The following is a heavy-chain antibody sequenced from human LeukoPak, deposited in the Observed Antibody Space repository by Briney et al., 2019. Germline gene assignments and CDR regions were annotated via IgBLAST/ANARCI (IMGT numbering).Heavy chain of an antibody. CDR1: EFAFSTYT. CDR2: ISSGSNII. J-gene: IGHJ5*02. CDR3: ARGCSHPTNWFDP. Sequence: GGSLRLSCAASEFAFSTYTMNWVRQAPGKGLEWLSYISSGSNIIYYADSVRGRFTISRDNAKRSLFLQMHNLRDEDTAVYYCARGCSHPTNWFDPWGQGTLVTVSS. D-gene: IGHD2-15*01. V-gene: IGHV3-48*02.